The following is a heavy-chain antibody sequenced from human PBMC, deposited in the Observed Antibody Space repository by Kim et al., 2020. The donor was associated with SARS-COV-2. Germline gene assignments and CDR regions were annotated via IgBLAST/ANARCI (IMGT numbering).Heavy chain of an antibody. CDR1: GGSFTDYY. D-gene: IGHD3-10*01. Sequence: SETLSLTCTVYGGSFTDYYWSWIRQPPGKGLEWLGEINHTEDTTYNQSLKSRVTISVDTSQTQFSLKLNSVTAADTAVYYCASGRKIVWFGEEDAFYSWGQVTMVTVSS. J-gene: IGHJ3*02. CDR2: INHTEDT. V-gene: IGHV4-34*01. CDR3: ASGRKIVWFGEEDAFYS.